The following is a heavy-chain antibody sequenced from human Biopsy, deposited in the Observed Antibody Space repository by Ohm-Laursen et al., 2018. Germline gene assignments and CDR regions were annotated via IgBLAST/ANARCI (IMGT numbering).Heavy chain of an antibody. CDR3: ATGIRTGWYYFDS. CDR2: FAPEDGAT. Sequence: SSVKVSCKVSGGTLTDLSMHWLRQAPGEGLEWLGGFAPEDGATFYAHKFQGRVTVTEDTSTDTAYMELNSLRSEDTAVYYCATGIRTGWYYFDSWGQGTLVTVSS. D-gene: IGHD6-19*01. CDR1: GGTLTDLS. J-gene: IGHJ4*02. V-gene: IGHV1-24*01.